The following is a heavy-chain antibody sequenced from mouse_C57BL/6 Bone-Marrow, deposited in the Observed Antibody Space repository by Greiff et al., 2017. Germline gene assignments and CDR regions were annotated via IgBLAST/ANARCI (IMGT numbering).Heavy chain of an antibody. Sequence: QVQLQQPGAKLVRPGTSVKLSCKASGYTFTSYWMPWVKQRPGQGLEWIGVIDPSDSCTNYNQKFKGTATLTVDTSSSTAYMQLSSLTSDDSAVDYCARGYDSNPFAYWGQGTLVTVSA. CDR3: ARGYDSNPFAY. CDR2: IDPSDSCT. J-gene: IGHJ3*01. V-gene: IGHV1-59*01. CDR1: GYTFTSYW. D-gene: IGHD2-14*01.